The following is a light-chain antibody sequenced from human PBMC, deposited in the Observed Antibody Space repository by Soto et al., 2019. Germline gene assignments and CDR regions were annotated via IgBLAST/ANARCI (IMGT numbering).Light chain of an antibody. J-gene: IGKJ3*01. CDR1: QSVGAF. V-gene: IGKV3-11*01. Sequence: EIVLTQSPATLSLSPGERATLSCRASQSVGAFLAWYQQRSGQTPRLLIYDASARAPGIPARFSGSGSGTDFTLTISSLEPEAFAVYYCQHRSNWLGTFGPGTKVDI. CDR2: DAS. CDR3: QHRSNWLGT.